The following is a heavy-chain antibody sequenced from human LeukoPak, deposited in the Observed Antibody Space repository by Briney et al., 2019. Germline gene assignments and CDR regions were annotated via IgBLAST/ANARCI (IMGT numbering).Heavy chain of an antibody. V-gene: IGHV4-34*01. CDR3: ARGDYYDSSASY. Sequence: PSETLSLTCAVYGGSFNGYYWSWIRQPPGKGLEWIGEINHSGSTNYNPSLKSRVSISVDTSKNQFSLKLSSVTAADTAVYYCARGDYYDSSASYWGQGTLVTVSS. CDR2: INHSGST. J-gene: IGHJ4*02. D-gene: IGHD3-22*01. CDR1: GGSFNGYY.